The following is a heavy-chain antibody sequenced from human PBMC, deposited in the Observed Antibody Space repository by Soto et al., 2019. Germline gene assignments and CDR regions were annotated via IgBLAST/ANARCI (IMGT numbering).Heavy chain of an antibody. Sequence: GGSLRLSCVASGFTFRSYAMSWVRQAPGKGLEWVSVISGTGGSTYYADSVKGRFTISRDNSKNTLYLQMNSLRAEDTAVYYCAKAPTYYCDTSGPYYFDYWGQGTLVTVSS. J-gene: IGHJ4*02. CDR1: GFTFRSYA. D-gene: IGHD3-22*01. CDR2: ISGTGGST. V-gene: IGHV3-23*01. CDR3: AKAPTYYCDTSGPYYFDY.